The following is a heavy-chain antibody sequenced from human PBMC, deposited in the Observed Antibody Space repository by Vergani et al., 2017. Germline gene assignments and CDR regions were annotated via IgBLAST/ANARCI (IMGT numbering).Heavy chain of an antibody. V-gene: IGHV3-9*01. Sequence: EVQLVESGGGLVQPGRSLRLSCAASGFTFDDYAMHWVRQAPGKGLEWVSGISWTSGSIGYADSVKGRFTISRDNAKNSLYLQMNRLRAEDTALYYCAKGVRDDFWSGYPDYWGQGTLVTVSS. D-gene: IGHD3-3*01. CDR1: GFTFDDYA. CDR3: AKGVRDDFWSGYPDY. J-gene: IGHJ4*02. CDR2: ISWTSGSI.